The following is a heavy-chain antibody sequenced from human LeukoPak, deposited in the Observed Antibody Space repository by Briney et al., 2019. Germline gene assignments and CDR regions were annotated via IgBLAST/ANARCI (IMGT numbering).Heavy chain of an antibody. CDR2: ISGSGGST. D-gene: IGHD6-6*01. CDR1: GFTVSSNY. J-gene: IGHJ5*02. CDR3: AKDELYSARPGISWFDP. Sequence: PGGSLRLSCAASGFTVSSNYMSWVRQAPGKGLEWVSAISGSGGSTYYADSVKGRFTISRDNSKNTLYLQMNSLRAEDTAVYYCAKDELYSARPGISWFDPWGQGTLVTVSS. V-gene: IGHV3-23*01.